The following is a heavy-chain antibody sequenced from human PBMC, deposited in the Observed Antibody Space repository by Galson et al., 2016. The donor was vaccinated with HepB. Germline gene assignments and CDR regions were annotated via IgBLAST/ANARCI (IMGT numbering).Heavy chain of an antibody. D-gene: IGHD4-11*01. V-gene: IGHV3-13*01. J-gene: IGHJ4*02. CDR1: GFTFSSHD. CDR2: IGTTGDT. CDR3: YSYGY. Sequence: SLRLSCAVSGFTFSSHDVHWVRQATGKGLEWASGIGTTGDTYYPDAVKGRFTISREDAKNSFYLQMNSLRAGDTAVYYCYSYGYWGQGTLVTVSS.